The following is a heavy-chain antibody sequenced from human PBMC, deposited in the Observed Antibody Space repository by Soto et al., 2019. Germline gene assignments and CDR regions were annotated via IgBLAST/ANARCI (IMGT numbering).Heavy chain of an antibody. D-gene: IGHD2-2*01. CDR1: GGSISSGGYY. J-gene: IGHJ6*02. Sequence: QVQLQESGPGLVKPSQTLSLTCPVSGGSISSGGYYWSWIRQHPGKGLEWIGYIYYSGSTYYNPSLKSRVTISVDTSKNQFSLKLSSVTAADTAVYYCARDVVVPAAIEYYYYGMDVWGQGTTVTVSS. CDR3: ARDVVVPAAIEYYYYGMDV. CDR2: IYYSGST. V-gene: IGHV4-31*03.